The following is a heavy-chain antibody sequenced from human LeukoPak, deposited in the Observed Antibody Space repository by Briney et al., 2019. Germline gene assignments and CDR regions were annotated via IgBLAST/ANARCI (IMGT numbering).Heavy chain of an antibody. CDR3: ASRGDLLTGYYYFDC. J-gene: IGHJ4*02. V-gene: IGHV3-48*02. Sequence: GGSLRLSCAASGLSFSSYSMNWVRQAPGKGLEWVSYISSSSTTIYYTDSVRGRFTISRDNAKNSLYLRMNSLRDEDTAVYYCASRGDLLTGYYYFDCWGQGTLVTASS. CDR1: GLSFSSYS. CDR2: ISSSSTTI. D-gene: IGHD3-9*01.